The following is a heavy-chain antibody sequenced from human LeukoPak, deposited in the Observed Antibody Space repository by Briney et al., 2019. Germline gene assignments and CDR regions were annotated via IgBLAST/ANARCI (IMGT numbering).Heavy chain of an antibody. Sequence: SGTLSLTCAVSGGSISSGGYSWSWIRQPPGKGLEWIGYIYSSGTTYSNPSLKSRVTISVDTSKNQFSLKLSSVTAADTAVYYCAGTGSFDYWGQGTLVTVSS. V-gene: IGHV4-30-4*07. CDR2: IYSSGTT. D-gene: IGHD1-14*01. J-gene: IGHJ4*02. CDR1: GGSISSGGYS. CDR3: AGTGSFDY.